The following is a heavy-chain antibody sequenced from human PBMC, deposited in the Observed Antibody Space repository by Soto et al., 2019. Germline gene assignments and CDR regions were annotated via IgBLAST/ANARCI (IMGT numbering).Heavy chain of an antibody. CDR2: ISGSGGST. J-gene: IGHJ6*02. D-gene: IGHD6-13*01. CDR3: AKVSRIAAAGTVYYYYGMDV. V-gene: IGHV3-23*01. CDR1: GFTFSSYA. Sequence: PWGSLRLSCAASGFTFSSYAMSWVRQAPGKGLEWVSAISGSGGSTYYADSVKGRFTISRDNSKNTLYLQMNRLRAEDTAVYYCAKVSRIAAAGTVYYYYGMDVWGQGTTVTVSS.